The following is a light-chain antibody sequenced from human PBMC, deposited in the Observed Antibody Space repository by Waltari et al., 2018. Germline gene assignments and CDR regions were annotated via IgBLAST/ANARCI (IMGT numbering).Light chain of an antibody. V-gene: IGLV2-14*03. CDR1: TSAVGAYKY. CDR3: NSYTRSNTYV. CDR2: DVS. J-gene: IGLJ1*01. Sequence: QSALTQPASVSGSPGQSITIPCPGTTSAVGAYKYVSWYQQHPGKVPKLIVFDVSNRPAGVPDRFSGSKSGNTASLTISGLQAEDEADYYCNSYTRSNTYVFGTGTRVTVL.